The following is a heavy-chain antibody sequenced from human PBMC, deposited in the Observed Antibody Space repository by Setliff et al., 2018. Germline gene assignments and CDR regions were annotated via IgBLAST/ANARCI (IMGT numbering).Heavy chain of an antibody. CDR1: GGTFSSYA. V-gene: IGHV1-69*10. Sequence: SVKVSCKASGGTFSSYAISWVRQAPGQGLEWMGGIIPILGIANYAQKFQGRVTITADKSTSTAYMELSSLRSEDTAVYYCARGSYYYGSGSYYSVWGQETLVTVSS. CDR3: ARGSYYYGSGSYYSV. CDR2: IIPILGIA. D-gene: IGHD3-10*01. J-gene: IGHJ4*02.